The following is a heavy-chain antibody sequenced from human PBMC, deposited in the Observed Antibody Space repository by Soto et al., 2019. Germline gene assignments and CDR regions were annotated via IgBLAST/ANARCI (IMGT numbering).Heavy chain of an antibody. CDR3: ARHGQQPSMYYYYYYGMDV. CDR1: GGSISSSSYY. J-gene: IGHJ6*02. V-gene: IGHV4-39*01. Sequence: SETLSLTCTVSGGSISSSSYYWGWIRQPPGKGLEWIGSIYYSGSTYYNPSLKSRVTISVDTSKNQFSLKLSSVTAADTAVYYCARHGQQPSMYYYYYYGMDVWGQGTTVTVSS. D-gene: IGHD6-13*01. CDR2: IYYSGST.